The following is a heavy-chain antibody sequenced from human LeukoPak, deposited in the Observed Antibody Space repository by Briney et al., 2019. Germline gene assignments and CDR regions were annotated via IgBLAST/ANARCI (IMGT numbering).Heavy chain of an antibody. CDR2: ISYDGSNK. J-gene: IGHJ3*02. CDR1: GFTFSSYG. CDR3: AKGKYDSDAFDI. V-gene: IGHV3-30*18. Sequence: PGGSLRLSCAASGFTFSSYGMHWVRQAPGKGLEWVAVISYDGSNKYYADSVKGRFTISRDNSKNTLYLQMNSLRAEDTAVYYCAKGKYDSDAFDIWGQGTMVTVSS. D-gene: IGHD3-16*01.